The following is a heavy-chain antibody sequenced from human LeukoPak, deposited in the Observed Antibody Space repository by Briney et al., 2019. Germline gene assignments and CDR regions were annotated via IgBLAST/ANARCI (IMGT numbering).Heavy chain of an antibody. D-gene: IGHD3-22*01. J-gene: IGHJ4*02. CDR3: ARGSPSLTYYYDSSGYRNDY. CDR2: INHSGST. CDR1: GGSFSGYY. Sequence: PSETLSLTRAVYGGSFSGYYWSWIRQPPGKGLEWIGGINHSGSTNYNPSLKSRVTISVDTSKNQFSLKLSSVTAADTAVYYCARGSPSLTYYYDSSGYRNDYWGQGTLVTVSS. V-gene: IGHV4-34*01.